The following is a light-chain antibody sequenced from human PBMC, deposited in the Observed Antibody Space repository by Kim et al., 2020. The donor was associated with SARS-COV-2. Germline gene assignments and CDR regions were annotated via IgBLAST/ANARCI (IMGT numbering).Light chain of an antibody. V-gene: IGKV3-20*01. CDR3: QQYGTSPYT. J-gene: IGKJ2*01. CDR2: VAS. Sequence: GERATLSCRASQSVSRSFLAWYQQKPGQAPRLLIYVASRRATGIPDRFSGSGSGADFTLTISRLEPEDFAVYYCQQYGTSPYTFGQGTKLEI. CDR1: QSVSRSF.